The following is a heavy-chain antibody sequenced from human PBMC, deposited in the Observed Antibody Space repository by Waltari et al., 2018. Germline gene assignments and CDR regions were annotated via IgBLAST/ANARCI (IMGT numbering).Heavy chain of an antibody. V-gene: IGHV1-8*03. CDR3: ARGRRIVVLNIYYMDV. D-gene: IGHD3-22*01. CDR1: GYTFTSYD. Sequence: QVQLVQSGAEVKKTGASVKVSCKASGYTFTSYDINWVRQATGQGLEWMGWMNPNRGNPGYSQKFQGIVTITSNTSISTSYMELSSLRSEDTAVYYCARGRRIVVLNIYYMDVWGKGTTVTISS. J-gene: IGHJ6*03. CDR2: MNPNRGNP.